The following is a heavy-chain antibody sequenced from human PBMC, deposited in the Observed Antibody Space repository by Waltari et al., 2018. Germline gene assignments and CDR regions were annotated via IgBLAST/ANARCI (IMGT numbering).Heavy chain of an antibody. V-gene: IGHV1-69*13. D-gene: IGHD4-17*01. CDR2: IIPIFGTA. J-gene: IGHJ6*02. Sequence: QVQLVQSGAEVKKPGSSVKVSCKASGGTFSSYAISWVRQAPGQGLEWMGGIIPIFGTANYAQKFQGRVTITADESTSTAYMELSSMRSEDTAVYYCARDPNGDYTRGYYGMDVWGQGTTVTVSS. CDR3: ARDPNGDYTRGYYGMDV. CDR1: GGTFSSYA.